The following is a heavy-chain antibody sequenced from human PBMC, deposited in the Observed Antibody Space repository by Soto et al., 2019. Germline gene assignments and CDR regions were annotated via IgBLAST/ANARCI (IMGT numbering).Heavy chain of an antibody. J-gene: IGHJ6*02. V-gene: IGHV3-23*01. CDR3: AKLDYYDSPLGGMDV. CDR1: GFTFRKFA. D-gene: IGHD3-22*01. Sequence: PGGSLRLSCSASGFTFRKFAMSWVRQAPGKSLEWVSGISGSDGSTSYADSVKGRFTISRDNSKNTLYLQMNSLRAEDTAVYYCAKLDYYDSPLGGMDVWGQGTTVTVSS. CDR2: ISGSDGST.